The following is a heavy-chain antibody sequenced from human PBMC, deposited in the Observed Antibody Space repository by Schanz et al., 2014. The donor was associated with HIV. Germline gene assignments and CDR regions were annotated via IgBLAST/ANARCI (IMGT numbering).Heavy chain of an antibody. CDR1: GLTFSNYA. Sequence: EVQLMDSGGGLVRPGGSLRLSCAASGLTFSNYAMSWVRQAPGKGLEWVSGISGGGGDTYYADSVKGRFTISRDNSKNTLYLQMNSLRAEDTAVYYCARGSGPYYYYYGMDVWGQGTTVTVSS. D-gene: IGHD3-10*01. V-gene: IGHV3-23*01. CDR3: ARGSGPYYYYYGMDV. J-gene: IGHJ6*02. CDR2: ISGGGGDT.